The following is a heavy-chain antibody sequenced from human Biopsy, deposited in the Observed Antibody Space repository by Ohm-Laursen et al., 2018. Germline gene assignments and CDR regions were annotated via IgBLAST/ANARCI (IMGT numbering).Heavy chain of an antibody. J-gene: IGHJ5*02. CDR1: GGTFSNYA. CDR3: TRGGYYYDSLAYYYWFDP. V-gene: IGHV1-2*02. CDR2: TNAKTGDT. D-gene: IGHD3-22*01. Sequence: SVKVSCKASGGTFSNYAISWVRQAPGQGLEWMGWTNAKTGDTNYAQKFQGRVTMTRDTSISTAYVDLSSLRSDDTAVYYCTRGGYYYDSLAYYYWFDPWGQGTLVTVSS.